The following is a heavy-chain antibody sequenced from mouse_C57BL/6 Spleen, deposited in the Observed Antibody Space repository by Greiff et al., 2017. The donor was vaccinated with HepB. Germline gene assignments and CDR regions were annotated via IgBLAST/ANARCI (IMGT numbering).Heavy chain of an antibody. CDR1: GYTFTSYG. CDR3: ARKSSNPYYFDY. CDR2: IYPRSGNT. Sequence: QVQLQQSGAELARPGASVKLSCKASGYTFTSYGISWVKQRTGQGLEWIGEIYPRSGNTYYNEKFKGKATLTADKSSSTAYMELRSLTSEDSAVYFCARKSSNPYYFDYWGQGTTLTVSS. J-gene: IGHJ2*01. V-gene: IGHV1-81*01. D-gene: IGHD2-5*01.